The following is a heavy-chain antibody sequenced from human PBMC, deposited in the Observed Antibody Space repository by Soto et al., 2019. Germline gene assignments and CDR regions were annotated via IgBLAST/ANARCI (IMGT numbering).Heavy chain of an antibody. V-gene: IGHV1-18*04. J-gene: IGHJ6*02. Sequence: ASVKVSCKASGYTFTSYGISWVRQAPGQGLEWMGWISGYNGNTNYAQKLQGRVTMTTDTSTTTAYMELRSLRSDDTAVYYCATANRITMILGGPYAMDVWGQGTTVTVSS. D-gene: IGHD3-22*01. CDR3: ATANRITMILGGPYAMDV. CDR1: GYTFTSYG. CDR2: ISGYNGNT.